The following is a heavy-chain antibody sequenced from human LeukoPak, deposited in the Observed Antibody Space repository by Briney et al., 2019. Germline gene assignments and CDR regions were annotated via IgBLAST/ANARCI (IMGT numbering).Heavy chain of an antibody. V-gene: IGHV3-23*01. J-gene: IGHJ4*02. Sequence: PGGSLRLSCAASGFAFSDYAMDRARQAPGKGLEWVSVVSGSGNDIFYAAAVRGRFTISRDNSKNTIYLQMNSLRAEDAAVYFCARGRYRSSYTAIDFWGQGTLVTVSS. CDR1: GFAFSDYA. CDR3: ARGRYRSSYTAIDF. CDR2: VSGSGNDI. D-gene: IGHD2-2*02.